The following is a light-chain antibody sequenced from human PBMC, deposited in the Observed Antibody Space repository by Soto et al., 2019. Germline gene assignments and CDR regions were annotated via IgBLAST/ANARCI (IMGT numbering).Light chain of an antibody. CDR2: GTI. J-gene: IGLJ3*02. CDR3: QSYDSSLSGSKV. Sequence: QSVLTQPPSVSGAPGQRVTITCTGTSSNIGAGYAVHWYQLLPGTAPKLLIYGTINRPSGVPDRFSGSRSGPSASLAITGLQAEDEAEYYRQSYDSSLSGSKVFGGGTQLTVL. V-gene: IGLV1-40*01. CDR1: SSNIGAGYA.